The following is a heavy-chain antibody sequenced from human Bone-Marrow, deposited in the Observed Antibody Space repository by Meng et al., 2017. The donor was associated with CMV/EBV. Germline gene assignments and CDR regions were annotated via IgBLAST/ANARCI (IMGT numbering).Heavy chain of an antibody. J-gene: IGHJ3*02. CDR2: ISSDGGHA. V-gene: IGHV3-30*04. CDR1: GFTFTTDV. CDR3: AKEGQTSGRAGAFNI. D-gene: IGHD5-12*01. Sequence: GGSLRLSCVTSGFTFTTDVCHWVRQAPGKGLEWVAVISSDGGHAQYADFVKGRFTFSKDNAKNTVYLQLDSLRPEDTALYYCAKEGQTSGRAGAFNIWGQGTMVTVSS.